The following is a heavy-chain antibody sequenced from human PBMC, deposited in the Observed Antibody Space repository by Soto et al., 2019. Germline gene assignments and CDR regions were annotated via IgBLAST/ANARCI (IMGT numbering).Heavy chain of an antibody. CDR2: ISSSSSYI. Sequence: GGSLRLSCAASGFTFSSYSMNWVRQAPGKGLEWVSSISSSSSYIYYADSVKGRFTISRDNSKNTLYLQMNSLRAEDTAVYYCAKDLGIAAAESYFDYWGQGTLVTVSS. V-gene: IGHV3-21*04. CDR3: AKDLGIAAAESYFDY. J-gene: IGHJ4*02. CDR1: GFTFSSYS. D-gene: IGHD6-13*01.